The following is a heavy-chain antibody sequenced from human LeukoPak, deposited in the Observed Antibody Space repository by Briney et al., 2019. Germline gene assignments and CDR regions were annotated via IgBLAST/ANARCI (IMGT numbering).Heavy chain of an antibody. CDR2: IYYSGSA. D-gene: IGHD1-14*01. Sequence: SETLSLTCTVSGGSISSYHWSWIRQPPGKGLEWIGYIYYSGSANYNPSLKSRVAISVDTSKNQFSLKLSSVTAADTAVYYCARRTGSSGAFDIWGQGTMVTVSS. V-gene: IGHV4-59*08. CDR1: GGSISSYH. CDR3: ARRTGSSGAFDI. J-gene: IGHJ3*02.